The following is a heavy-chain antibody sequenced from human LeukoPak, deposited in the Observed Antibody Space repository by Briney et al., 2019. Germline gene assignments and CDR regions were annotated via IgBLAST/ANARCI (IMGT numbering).Heavy chain of an antibody. D-gene: IGHD1-1*01. CDR2: IYPGDFDI. CDR3: ARRYNWNDYWFDP. V-gene: IGHV5-51*01. CDR1: GYSFTKYW. J-gene: IGHJ5*02. Sequence: GQSLQISSQGSGYSFTKYWIGWVRPMPGKGLEWIGIIYPGDFDIRYSPSFQGQVTISAHKSISTAYLQWSSLKASDTAMYYCARRYNWNDYWFDPWGQGTLVTVSS.